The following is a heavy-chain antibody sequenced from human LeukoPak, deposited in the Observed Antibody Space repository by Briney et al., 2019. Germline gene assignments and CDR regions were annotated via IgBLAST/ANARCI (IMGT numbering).Heavy chain of an antibody. J-gene: IGHJ4*02. CDR2: SIIVEAP. V-gene: IGHV4-34*01. D-gene: IGHD2-2*01. CDR1: CGSFSGYY. CDR3: ATLSSTSSEDPDY. Sequence: SETLSLTCAVYCGSFSGYYWSWIRQPPGKGLEWIGKSIIVEAPTTTRPSRVTISVDTSKNQFSLKLSSVTAADTAVYYCATLSSTSSEDPDYWGQGTLVTVSS.